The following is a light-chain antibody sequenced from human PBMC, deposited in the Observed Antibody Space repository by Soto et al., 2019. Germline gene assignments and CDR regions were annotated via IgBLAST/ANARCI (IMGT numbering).Light chain of an antibody. CDR3: QQYGCSYA. J-gene: IGKJ2*01. CDR2: GIS. CDR1: QSVTSNY. Sequence: EIVLTQSPDTLALSPGERATLSCRASQSVTSNYLAWYQQKPGQAPRLLIFGISSRATGIPDRFSGSGSGTDFTLTIARLEPEDFAVYSCQQYGCSYAFGQGTKLEIK. V-gene: IGKV3-20*01.